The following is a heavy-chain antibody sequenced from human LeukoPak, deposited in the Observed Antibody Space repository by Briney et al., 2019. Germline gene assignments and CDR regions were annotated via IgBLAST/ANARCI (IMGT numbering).Heavy chain of an antibody. CDR3: ARSYASSWYWNWFDP. CDR2: IYYSGST. CDR1: GGSISSYY. Sequence: PSETLSLTCTVSGGSISSYYWSWIRQPPGKGLEWIGYIYYSGSTNYNPSLKSPVTISVDTSKNQFSLRLSSVTAADTAVYYCARSYASSWYWNWFDPWGQGTLVTVSS. V-gene: IGHV4-59*08. J-gene: IGHJ5*02. D-gene: IGHD6-13*01.